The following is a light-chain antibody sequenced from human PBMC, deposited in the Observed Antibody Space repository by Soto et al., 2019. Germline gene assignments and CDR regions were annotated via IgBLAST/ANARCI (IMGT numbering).Light chain of an antibody. J-gene: IGKJ1*01. CDR3: QQYNSYSGT. Sequence: DIQMTQSPSTLSASIGDRATITCRASQSISSWLAWYQQKPGKAPKLLIYDASSLESGVPSRFSGSGSGTEFTLTISSLQPEDFATYYCQQYNSYSGTFGQGTKVDI. CDR2: DAS. V-gene: IGKV1-5*01. CDR1: QSISSW.